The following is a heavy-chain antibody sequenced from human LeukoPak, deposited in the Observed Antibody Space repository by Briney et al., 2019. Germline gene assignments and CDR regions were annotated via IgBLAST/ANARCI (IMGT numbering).Heavy chain of an antibody. V-gene: IGHV3-9*01. D-gene: IGHD6-13*01. CDR1: GFTFDDYA. Sequence: PGGSLRLSCAASGFTFDDYAMHWVRQAPGKGLEWVSGISWNSGSIGYADSVKGRFTISRDNAKNSLYLQMNSLRAEDTALYYCAKDIEAAAVHYGMDVWGQGTTVTVSS. CDR3: AKDIEAAAVHYGMDV. J-gene: IGHJ6*02. CDR2: ISWNSGSI.